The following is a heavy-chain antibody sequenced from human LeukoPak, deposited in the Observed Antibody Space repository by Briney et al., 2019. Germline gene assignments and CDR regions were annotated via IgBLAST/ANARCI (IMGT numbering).Heavy chain of an antibody. CDR1: GYTFTGYY. Sequence: ASVKVSCKASGYTFTGYYMHWVRQAPGQGLEWMGWINPNSGGTNYAQKFQGRVTMTRDTSISTAYMELSRLRSEDTAVYYCASGVAVAGTYYYYGMDVWGKGTTVTVSS. J-gene: IGHJ6*04. CDR2: INPNSGGT. CDR3: ASGVAVAGTYYYYGMDV. V-gene: IGHV1-2*02. D-gene: IGHD6-19*01.